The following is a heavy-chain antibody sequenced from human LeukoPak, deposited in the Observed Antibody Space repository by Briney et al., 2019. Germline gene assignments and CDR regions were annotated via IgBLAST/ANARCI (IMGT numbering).Heavy chain of an antibody. CDR2: VFHTGST. CDR1: GDSISTTYW. Sequence: PLETLSLTCAVSGDSISTTYWWTWVRQPPGKGLEWIGEVFHTGSTNYNPSLKSRVTISVDKSNNQFSLKMISVTAADTAVYYCVREHSWGDFDYWGQGTLVTVSS. CDR3: VREHSWGDFDY. V-gene: IGHV4-4*02. J-gene: IGHJ4*02. D-gene: IGHD2-15*01.